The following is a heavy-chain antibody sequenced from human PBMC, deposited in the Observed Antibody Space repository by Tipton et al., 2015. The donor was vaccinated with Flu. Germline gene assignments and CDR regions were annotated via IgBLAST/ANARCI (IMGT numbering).Heavy chain of an antibody. Sequence: TLSLTCTVSGASISSYYWSWIRQPAGKGLEWIRRINTSGSTNYNPSLKSRVTISVDTSRNQFSLKLSSATAADTAVYYCAKTYFDSSDSPDRFDPWGQGTLVTVSS. V-gene: IGHV4-4*07. CDR1: GASISSYY. D-gene: IGHD3-22*01. J-gene: IGHJ5*02. CDR2: INTSGST. CDR3: AKTYFDSSDSPDRFDP.